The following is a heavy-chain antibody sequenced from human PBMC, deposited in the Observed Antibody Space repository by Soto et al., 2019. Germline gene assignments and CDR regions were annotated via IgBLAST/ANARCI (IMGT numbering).Heavy chain of an antibody. CDR3: ARSREQWLVDAFDI. J-gene: IGHJ3*02. CDR2: VNPTGST. Sequence: SETLSLTCAVYGGSFSGYYWSWIRQSPGKGLEWIGEVNPTGSTKYNPSLKSRVTISVDTSKNQFSLNLNSVTAADTALYYCARSREQWLVDAFDIWGQGTMVTV. V-gene: IGHV4-34*01. D-gene: IGHD6-19*01. CDR1: GGSFSGYY.